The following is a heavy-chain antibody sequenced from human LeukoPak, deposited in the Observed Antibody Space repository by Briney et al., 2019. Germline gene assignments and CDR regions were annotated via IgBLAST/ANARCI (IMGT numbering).Heavy chain of an antibody. CDR1: GGTFSSYD. CDR2: IIPIFGKA. J-gene: IGHJ5*02. D-gene: IGHD6-25*01. V-gene: IGHV1-69*13. Sequence: SVKVSCKASGGTFSSYDISWVRQAPGQGLEWMGGIIPIFGKANYAQKLQGRVTITADQSTRPAYMELSSLRSEDTAVYYCARAPRPQPAVYLWGQGTLVTVSS. CDR3: ARAPRPQPAVYL.